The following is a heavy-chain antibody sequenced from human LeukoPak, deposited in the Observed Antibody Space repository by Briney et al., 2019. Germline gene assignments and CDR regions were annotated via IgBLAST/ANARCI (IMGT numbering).Heavy chain of an antibody. V-gene: IGHV3-23*01. CDR1: GFIFSTYA. J-gene: IGHJ4*02. Sequence: GGSLRLSCATSGFIFSTYALSWVRQAPGEGLEWASSISGSGGSTYHADSVKGRFTISRDSSKNTLYLQMNSLRAEDTAIYYCARVIRAAPGKGYFDYWGQGTLVTVSS. D-gene: IGHD6-13*01. CDR2: ISGSGGST. CDR3: ARVIRAAPGKGYFDY.